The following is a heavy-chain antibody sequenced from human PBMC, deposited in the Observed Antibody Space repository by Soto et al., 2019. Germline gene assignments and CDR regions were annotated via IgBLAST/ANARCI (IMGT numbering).Heavy chain of an antibody. CDR1: GGSISSSSYY. D-gene: IGHD4-17*01. J-gene: IGHJ2*01. CDR3: ARTVGDYGSYWYFDL. Sequence: PSETLSLTCTVSGGSISSSSYYWGWIRRPPGKGLEWIGSIYYSGSTYYNPSLKSRVTISVDTSKNQFSLKLSSVTAADTAVYYCARTVGDYGSYWYFDLWGRGTLVTVSS. CDR2: IYYSGST. V-gene: IGHV4-39*01.